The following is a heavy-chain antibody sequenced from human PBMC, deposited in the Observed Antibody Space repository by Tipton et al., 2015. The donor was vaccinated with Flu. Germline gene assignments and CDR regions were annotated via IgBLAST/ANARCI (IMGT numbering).Heavy chain of an antibody. J-gene: IGHJ6*02. CDR3: AKHRYDSIGYPRHVYVMDV. D-gene: IGHD3-22*01. V-gene: IGHV3-23*01. CDR2: ISASGDST. CDR1: GFTFSSSA. Sequence: SLRLSCAASGFTFSSSAMSWVRQARGKGVEWVSSISASGDSTYYAGSVKGQFTISRDNSKKTMYLQMNSLRAEGTAVYYCAKHRYDSIGYPRHVYVMDVSCQGTKVTVSS.